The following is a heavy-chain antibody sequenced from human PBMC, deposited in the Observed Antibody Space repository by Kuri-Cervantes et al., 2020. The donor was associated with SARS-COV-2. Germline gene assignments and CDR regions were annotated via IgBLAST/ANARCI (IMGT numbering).Heavy chain of an antibody. D-gene: IGHD2-8*01. V-gene: IGHV3-23*01. CDR3: ALEIMSFFGMDV. J-gene: IGHJ6*02. CDR2: ISGSGETI. CDR1: GFTFRSYA. Sequence: SCAASGFTFRSYAMTWVRQAPGKGLEWVSVISGSGETIHYADSVQGRFTISRDNSKKMLYLQMKSLRAEDTATYYCALEIMSFFGMDVWGQGTTVTVSS.